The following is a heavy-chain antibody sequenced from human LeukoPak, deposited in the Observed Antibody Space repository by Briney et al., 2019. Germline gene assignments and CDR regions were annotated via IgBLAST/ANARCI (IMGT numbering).Heavy chain of an antibody. V-gene: IGHV1-18*01. J-gene: IGHJ4*02. Sequence: GASVKVSCKASGYTFTSYGISWVRQAPGQGLEWMGWISAYNGNTNYAQKLQGRVTMTTDTSTSTAYMELRSLRSDDTAVYYCARINGRGNGWLRPLDYWGQGTLITVPS. CDR3: ARINGRGNGWLRPLDY. D-gene: IGHD6-19*01. CDR1: GYTFTSYG. CDR2: ISAYNGNT.